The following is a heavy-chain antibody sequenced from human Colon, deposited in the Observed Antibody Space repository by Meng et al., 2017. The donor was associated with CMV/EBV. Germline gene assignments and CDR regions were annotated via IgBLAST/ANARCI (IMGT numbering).Heavy chain of an antibody. CDR2: ISSTGSFI. Sequence: GESLKISCTASGFTFSRYTMNWVRQAPGKGLEWVSSISSTGSFIKYADSVEGRFTISRDNAKTSVYLQMNSLRAEDTVVYYCARDDYDYTASAWGRGTLVTVSS. CDR3: ARDDYDYTASA. J-gene: IGHJ2*01. CDR1: GFTFSRYT. D-gene: IGHD3-16*01. V-gene: IGHV3-21*01.